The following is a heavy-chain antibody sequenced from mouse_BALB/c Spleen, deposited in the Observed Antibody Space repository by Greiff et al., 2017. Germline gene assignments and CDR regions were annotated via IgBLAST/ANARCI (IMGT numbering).Heavy chain of an antibody. CDR1: GYSFTGYF. J-gene: IGHJ4*01. CDR2: INPYNGDT. Sequence: VQLQQSGPELVKPGASVKISCKASGYSFTGYFMNWVMQSHGKSLEWIGRINPYNGDTFYNQKFKGKATLTVDKSSSTAHMELRSLASEDSAVYYCARHGSSPSYAMDYWGQGTSVTVSS. V-gene: IGHV1-20*02. D-gene: IGHD1-1*01. CDR3: ARHGSSPSYAMDY.